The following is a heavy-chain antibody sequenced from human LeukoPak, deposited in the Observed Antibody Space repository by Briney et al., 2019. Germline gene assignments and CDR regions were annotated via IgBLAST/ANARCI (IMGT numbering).Heavy chain of an antibody. D-gene: IGHD3-22*01. CDR3: ARDADITMLVNRFDY. J-gene: IGHJ4*02. V-gene: IGHV3-7*01. Sequence: GGSLRLSCAASGFTFSSYWMSWVRQAPGKGLEWVANIKQDGSEKYYVDSVKGRFTISRDNAKNSLYLQMNSLRVEDTAVYYCARDADITMLVNRFDYWGQGTLVSVSS. CDR2: IKQDGSEK. CDR1: GFTFSSYW.